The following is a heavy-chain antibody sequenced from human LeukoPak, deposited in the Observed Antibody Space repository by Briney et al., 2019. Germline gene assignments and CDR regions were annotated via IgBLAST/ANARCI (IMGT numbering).Heavy chain of an antibody. D-gene: IGHD5-18*01. CDR3: ARDTRGIQLWPYFDY. V-gene: IGHV4-39*07. CDR1: GGSTRSSSYY. Sequence: SETLSLTCTVSGGSTRSSSYYWGWIRQPPGKGLEWIGSVYSSGRTYYNPSLTSRVTVSADTSKNQFSLKLSSVTAADTAVYYCARDTRGIQLWPYFDYWGQGTLVTVSS. CDR2: VYSSGRT. J-gene: IGHJ4*02.